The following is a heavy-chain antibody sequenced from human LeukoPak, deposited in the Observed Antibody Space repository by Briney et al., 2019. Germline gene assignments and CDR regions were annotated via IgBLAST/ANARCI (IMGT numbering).Heavy chain of an antibody. CDR1: GYTFTSYG. CDR2: ISAYNGNT. Sequence: ASVKVSCKASGYTFTSYGISWVRQAPGQGLEWMGWISAYNGNTNYAQKLQGRVTITRDTSASTAYMELSSLRSEDTAVYYCARETVVYCSSTSCYDRNYYYGMDVWGQGTTVTVSS. J-gene: IGHJ6*02. CDR3: ARETVVYCSSTSCYDRNYYYGMDV. D-gene: IGHD2-2*01. V-gene: IGHV1-18*01.